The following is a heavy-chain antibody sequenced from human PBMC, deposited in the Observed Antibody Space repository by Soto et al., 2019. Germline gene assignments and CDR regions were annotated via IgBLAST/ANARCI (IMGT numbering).Heavy chain of an antibody. CDR3: ARDHYDFWSGYWRYYGMDV. CDR2: ISSSSSTI. J-gene: IGHJ6*02. CDR1: GFTFSSYS. V-gene: IGHV3-48*02. Sequence: GGSLRLSCAASGFTFSSYSMNWVRQAPGKGLEWVSYISSSSSTIYYADSVKGRFAISRDNAKNSLYLQMNSLRDEDTAVYYCARDHYDFWSGYWRYYGMDVWGQGTTVTVSS. D-gene: IGHD3-3*01.